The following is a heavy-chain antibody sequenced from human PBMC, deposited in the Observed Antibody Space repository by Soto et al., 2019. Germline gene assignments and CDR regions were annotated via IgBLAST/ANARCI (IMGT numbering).Heavy chain of an antibody. V-gene: IGHV3-33*08. CDR3: TREGTFGSGSNEAWFDP. Sequence: QEQLAESGGGVVQPGTSLRLSCTASGFTFSSFGMNWVRQAPGKGLEWVALIWYDGSKEYYADSVKGRFTISRDGSKNTLDLQMDSLRAEDTAVYYCTREGTFGSGSNEAWFDPWGQGTLVTVSS. D-gene: IGHD6-25*01. CDR1: GFTFSSFG. CDR2: IWYDGSKE. J-gene: IGHJ5*02.